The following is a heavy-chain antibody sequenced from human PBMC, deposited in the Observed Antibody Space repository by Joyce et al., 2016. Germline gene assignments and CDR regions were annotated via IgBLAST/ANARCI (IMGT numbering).Heavy chain of an antibody. V-gene: IGHV1-46*01. CDR1: GYTFTNYY. CDR3: ARDTAMATGYYYYGMDV. J-gene: IGHJ6*01. CDR2: SNPSGGST. Sequence: QVQLVQSGAEVKKPGASVKVSCKASGYTFTNYYMHWVRQAPGQGLEWMGISNPSGGSTNSAQQFQGRVTMTRDTSTSTVYMELSSLRSEDTAVYYCARDTAMATGYYYYGMDVWGKGPRSPSPQ. D-gene: IGHD5-18*01.